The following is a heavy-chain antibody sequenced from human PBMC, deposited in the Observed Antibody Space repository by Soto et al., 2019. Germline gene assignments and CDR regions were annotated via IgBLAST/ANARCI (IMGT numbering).Heavy chain of an antibody. Sequence: QVQLVESGGGVVQPGRSLRLSCAASGFTFSSSGMHWVGQAPGKGLEWVAVISYDGNYKYYADSVKGRFTISRDNSKSTLYLQMNSLRAEDTSLYYCAKDYGSGLYYYYYMDVWGKGTTVTVSS. V-gene: IGHV3-30*18. D-gene: IGHD3-10*01. CDR3: AKDYGSGLYYYYYMDV. CDR1: GFTFSSSG. J-gene: IGHJ6*03. CDR2: ISYDGNYK.